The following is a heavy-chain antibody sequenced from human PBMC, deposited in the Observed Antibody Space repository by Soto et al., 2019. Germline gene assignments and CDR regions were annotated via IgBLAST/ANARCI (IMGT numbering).Heavy chain of an antibody. Sequence: EVQLVESGEGLVQPGGSLRLSCAASGFTFSSYGMHWVRQAPRKRLVWVSRMNSDGSSTSYADSVKGLFTISIDNAKNTLYLQMNSLRAEDTAVYYCAIRASYYDSSGYFDYWGQGTLVTVSS. J-gene: IGHJ4*02. V-gene: IGHV3-74*01. D-gene: IGHD3-22*01. CDR1: GFTFSSYG. CDR2: MNSDGSST. CDR3: AIRASYYDSSGYFDY.